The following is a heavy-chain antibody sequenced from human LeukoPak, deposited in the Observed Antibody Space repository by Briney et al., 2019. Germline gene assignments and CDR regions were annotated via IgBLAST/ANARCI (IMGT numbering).Heavy chain of an antibody. Sequence: SETLSLTCTVSGGSISSSSYYWGWIRQPPGKGLEWIGSIYYSGSTYYNPSLKSRVTISVDTSKNQFSLKLSSVTAADTAVYYCATHATILGEQQLVLGWFDPWGQGTLVTVSS. CDR2: IYYSGST. CDR1: GGSISSSSYY. CDR3: ATHATILGEQQLVLGWFDP. V-gene: IGHV4-39*01. J-gene: IGHJ5*02. D-gene: IGHD6-13*01.